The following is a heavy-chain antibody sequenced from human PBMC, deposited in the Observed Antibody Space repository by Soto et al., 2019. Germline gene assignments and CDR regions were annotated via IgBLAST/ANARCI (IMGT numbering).Heavy chain of an antibody. Sequence: EVLLVQSGAEVKRPGESLRISCKASGYGFTSYWIAWVRQMPGKGLEWVGIIYPGDSDTRYSPSFQGQVTISADMSISTAYLQWSSLKASDTAMYYCARPSSDIFRRLYYFDYWGQGSLVTVSS. CDR1: GYGFTSYW. D-gene: IGHD2-21*01. V-gene: IGHV5-51*01. CDR3: ARPSSDIFRRLYYFDY. CDR2: IYPGDSDT. J-gene: IGHJ4*02.